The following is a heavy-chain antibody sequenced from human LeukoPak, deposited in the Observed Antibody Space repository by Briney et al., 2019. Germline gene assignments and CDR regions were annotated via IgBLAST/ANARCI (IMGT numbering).Heavy chain of an antibody. CDR2: IYYSGST. Sequence: PSETLSLTCTVSGGSVNSGSYYWSWIRQPPGKGLEWIGYIYYSGSTNYNPSLKSRVTISVDTSKNQFSLKLSSVTAADTAVYYCARSYDFWSGSPGGYFDYWGQGTLVTVSS. CDR1: GGSVNSGSYY. J-gene: IGHJ4*02. V-gene: IGHV4-61*01. D-gene: IGHD3-3*01. CDR3: ARSYDFWSGSPGGYFDY.